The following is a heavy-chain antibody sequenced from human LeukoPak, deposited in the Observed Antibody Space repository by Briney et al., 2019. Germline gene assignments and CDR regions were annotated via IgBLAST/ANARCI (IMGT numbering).Heavy chain of an antibody. CDR3: ARQPPQYYGMDV. CDR2: IYTSGST. CDR1: GGSFSNYY. D-gene: IGHD1-14*01. V-gene: IGHV4-4*07. Sequence: PSETLSLTCTVSGGSFSNYYWSWIRQPAGKGLEWIGRIYTSGSTNYNPSVKSRVTMSVATSNNQFSLKLTSVTAADTAVYYCARQPPQYYGMDVWGQGTTVTVSS. J-gene: IGHJ6*02.